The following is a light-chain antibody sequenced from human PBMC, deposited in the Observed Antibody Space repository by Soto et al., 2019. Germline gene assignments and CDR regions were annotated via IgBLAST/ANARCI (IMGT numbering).Light chain of an antibody. CDR2: GNS. CDR1: SSNIGAGYD. CDR3: QSYDSSLSGAHVV. J-gene: IGLJ2*01. Sequence: QSVLTQPPSVSGAPGQRVTISCTGSSSNIGAGYDVHWYQQLPGTAPKLLIYGNSNRPSGVPHRFSGSKSGTSASLAITGLQAEDEADYYCQSYDSSLSGAHVVFGGGTKLTVL. V-gene: IGLV1-40*01.